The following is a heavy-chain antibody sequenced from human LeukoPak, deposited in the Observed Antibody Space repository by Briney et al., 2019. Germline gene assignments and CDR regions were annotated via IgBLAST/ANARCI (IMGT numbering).Heavy chain of an antibody. D-gene: IGHD1-26*01. Sequence: PSETLSLTCTVSGGSISSGSYYWSWIRQPAGKGLEWIGRIHTSGSTNYNPSLKSRVTISVDTSKNQFSLKLSSVTAADTAVYYCASSLNIVGATMALDYWGQGTLVTVSS. CDR2: IHTSGST. CDR1: GGSISSGSYY. CDR3: ASSLNIVGATMALDY. V-gene: IGHV4-61*02. J-gene: IGHJ4*02.